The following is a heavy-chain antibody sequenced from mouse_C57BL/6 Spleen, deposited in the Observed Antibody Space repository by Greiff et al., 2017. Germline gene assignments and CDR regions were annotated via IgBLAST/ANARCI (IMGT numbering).Heavy chain of an antibody. J-gene: IGHJ1*03. D-gene: IGHD1-1*01. Sequence: LQLQQSVPDLLKPGASVKMSCTSSGYTFPDYNIHLVKHSHVKSLEWIGYINPNNFVTRSPQKFKGKATLTVNKSSSTAYMELRSLTSEDSAVYYCARYYGSSYGYFDVWGTGTTVTVSS. CDR2: INPNNFVT. CDR3: ARYYGSSYGYFDV. CDR1: GYTFPDYN. V-gene: IGHV1-22*01.